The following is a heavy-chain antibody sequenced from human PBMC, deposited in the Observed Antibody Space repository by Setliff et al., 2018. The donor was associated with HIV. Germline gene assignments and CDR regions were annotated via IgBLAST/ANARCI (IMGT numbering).Heavy chain of an antibody. CDR1: GDSISSYS. J-gene: IGHJ5*02. D-gene: IGHD3-10*01. Sequence: SETLSLTCTVSGDSISSYSWNWIRQSPGGGLEWIGFLFSSGSTKYNPSLQSRVTMSIDTSKNQFSLRLTSVTAADTAVYYCARRIDDSGSFPDKNWFDTWGQGSLVTVSS. CDR3: ARRIDDSGSFPDKNWFDT. V-gene: IGHV4-4*09. CDR2: LFSSGST.